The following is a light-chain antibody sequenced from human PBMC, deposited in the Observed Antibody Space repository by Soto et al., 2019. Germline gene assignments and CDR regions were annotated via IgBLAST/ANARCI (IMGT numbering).Light chain of an antibody. CDR2: DAS. V-gene: IGKV3D-20*02. CDR1: QSVSSSY. CDR3: QQRSNWPV. J-gene: IGKJ5*01. Sequence: EIVLTQSPGTLSLSPGERATLSCRAGQSVSSSYLAWYQQKPGQAPRLLIYDASNRATGIPARFSGSGSGTDFTLTISSLEPEDFAVYYCQQRSNWPVFGQGTRLEIK.